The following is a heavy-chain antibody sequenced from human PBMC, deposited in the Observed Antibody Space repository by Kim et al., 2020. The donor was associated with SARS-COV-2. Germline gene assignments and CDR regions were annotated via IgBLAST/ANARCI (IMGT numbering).Heavy chain of an antibody. D-gene: IGHD3-22*01. CDR2: ISSSSSYT. V-gene: IGHV3-11*05. CDR1: GFTFSDYY. J-gene: IGHJ4*02. CDR3: AIDRVSSGYGFDY. Sequence: GGSLRLSCAASGFTFSDYYMSWIRQAPGKGLEWVSYISSSSSYTNYADSVKGRFTISRDNAKNSLYLQMNSLRAEDTAVYYCAIDRVSSGYGFDYWGQGTLVTVSS.